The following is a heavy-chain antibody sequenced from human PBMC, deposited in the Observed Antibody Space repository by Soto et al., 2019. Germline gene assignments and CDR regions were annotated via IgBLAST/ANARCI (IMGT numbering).Heavy chain of an antibody. Sequence: GGSLRLSCAASGFTFSSYSMNRVRQAPGKGLEWVSSISSSSSYIYYADSVKGRFTISRDNAKNSLYLQMNSLRAEDTAVYYCARDPYYDFWSGKTAASFFDYWGQGTLVTVSS. V-gene: IGHV3-21*01. CDR1: GFTFSSYS. CDR2: ISSSSSYI. CDR3: ARDPYYDFWSGKTAASFFDY. J-gene: IGHJ4*02. D-gene: IGHD3-3*01.